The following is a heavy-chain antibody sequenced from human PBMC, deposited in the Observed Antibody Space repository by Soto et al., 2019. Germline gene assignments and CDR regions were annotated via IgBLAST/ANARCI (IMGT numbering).Heavy chain of an antibody. CDR2: IYHTGTT. CDR3: ARDFTDSSGPTLGMGV. J-gene: IGHJ6*02. Sequence: SETLSLTCFVSGASISSTYWWSWVRQTPGKRPEWIGQIYHTGTTSYNPSLKNRVTISLDKSNNQFSLRLTSMTAADTAVYYCARDFTDSSGPTLGMGVWGQGTTVTVSS. V-gene: IGHV4-4*02. D-gene: IGHD6-19*01. CDR1: GASISSTYW.